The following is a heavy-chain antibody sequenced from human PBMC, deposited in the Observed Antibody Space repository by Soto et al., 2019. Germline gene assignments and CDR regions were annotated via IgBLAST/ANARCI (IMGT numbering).Heavy chain of an antibody. CDR1: GYTFTSYG. CDR2: ISAYNGNT. CDR3: ARGLVPAASPLHAFDI. Sequence: ASVKVSCKASGYTFTSYGISWVRQAPGQGLEWMGWISAYNGNTNYAQKLQGRVTMTTDTSTSTAYMELRSLRSDDTAVYYCARGLVPAASPLHAFDIWGQGTMVTVSS. V-gene: IGHV1-18*01. D-gene: IGHD2-2*01. J-gene: IGHJ3*02.